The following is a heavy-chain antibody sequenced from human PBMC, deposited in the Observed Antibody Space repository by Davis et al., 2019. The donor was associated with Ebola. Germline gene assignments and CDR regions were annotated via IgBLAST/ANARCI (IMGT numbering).Heavy chain of an antibody. D-gene: IGHD4-17*01. CDR1: GCSFSSHW. CDR3: ARGPYGDLPPSWYFDL. J-gene: IGHJ2*01. Sequence: GESLKISCQGSGCSFSSHWIGWVRQMPGEGLEWMGIMYAGDSDARYRPSFQGHVTFSADKSISTAYLQWSSLKTSDTAMYYCARGPYGDLPPSWYFDLWGRGTLVTVSS. CDR2: MYAGDSDA. V-gene: IGHV5-51*01.